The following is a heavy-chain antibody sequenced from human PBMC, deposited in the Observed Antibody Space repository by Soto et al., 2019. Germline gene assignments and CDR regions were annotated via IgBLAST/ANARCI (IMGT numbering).Heavy chain of an antibody. D-gene: IGHD6-13*01. J-gene: IGHJ6*02. CDR2: IYPGDSDT. Sequence: KISCKGSGYSFTSYWIGWVRQMPGKGLEWMGIIYPGDSDTRYSPSFQGQVTISADKSISTAYLQWSSLKASDTAMYYCARTAAAGKYYYGTDVWGQGTTVTVSS. V-gene: IGHV5-51*01. CDR1: GYSFTSYW. CDR3: ARTAAAGKYYYGTDV.